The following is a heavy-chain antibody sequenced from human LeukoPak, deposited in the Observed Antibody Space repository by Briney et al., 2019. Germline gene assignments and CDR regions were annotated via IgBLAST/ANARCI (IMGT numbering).Heavy chain of an antibody. CDR2: INPNSGGT. CDR3: ARGSTAARPNSRWFDP. Sequence: ASVKVSCKASGYTFTGYYMHWVRQAPGQGLEWMGWINPNSGGTNYAQKFQGRVTMTRDTSISTAYMELSRLRSDDTAVYYCARGSTAARPNSRWFDPWGQGTLVTVSS. D-gene: IGHD6-6*01. J-gene: IGHJ5*02. CDR1: GYTFTGYY. V-gene: IGHV1-2*02.